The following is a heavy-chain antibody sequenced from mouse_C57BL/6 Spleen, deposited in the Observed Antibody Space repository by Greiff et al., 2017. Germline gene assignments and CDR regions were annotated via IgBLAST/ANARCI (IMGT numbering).Heavy chain of an antibody. CDR2: ISYDGSN. CDR3: ARDPLYSNYFYWYFDV. CDR1: GYSITSGYY. V-gene: IGHV3-6*01. D-gene: IGHD2-5*01. J-gene: IGHJ1*03. Sequence: EVKLQESGPGLVKPSQSLSLTCSVTGYSITSGYYWNWIRQFPGNKLEWMGYISYDGSNNYNPSLKNRISITRDTSKNQFFLKLNSVTTEDTATYYCARDPLYSNYFYWYFDVWGTGTTVTVSS.